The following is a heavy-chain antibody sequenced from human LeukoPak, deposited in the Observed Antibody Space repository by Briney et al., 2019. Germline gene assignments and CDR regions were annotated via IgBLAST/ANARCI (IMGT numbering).Heavy chain of an antibody. J-gene: IGHJ4*02. V-gene: IGHV3-21*01. CDR2: ISSSSSYI. CDR1: GFSFTSYA. Sequence: GGSLRLSCAASGFSFTSYAMTWVRQAPGKGLEWVSSISSSSSYIYYADSVKGRFTISRDNAKNSLYLQMNSLRAEDTAVYYCARGTTGTTGIDYWGQGTLVTVSS. CDR3: ARGTTGTTGIDY. D-gene: IGHD1-1*01.